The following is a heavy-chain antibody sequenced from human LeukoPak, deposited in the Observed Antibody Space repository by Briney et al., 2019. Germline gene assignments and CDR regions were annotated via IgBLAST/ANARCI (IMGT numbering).Heavy chain of an antibody. D-gene: IGHD1-14*01. Sequence: GGSLRLSCAASGFTLSAYWMHWVRQAPGKGLEWVASISGSGDSTNYGDSVKGRFTISRDNLKRTVHLEMSNLRADDTAMYYCVRRAAVRGMDFWGLGTTVMVSS. V-gene: IGHV3-23*01. J-gene: IGHJ6*02. CDR1: GFTLSAYW. CDR3: VRRAAVRGMDF. CDR2: ISGSGDST.